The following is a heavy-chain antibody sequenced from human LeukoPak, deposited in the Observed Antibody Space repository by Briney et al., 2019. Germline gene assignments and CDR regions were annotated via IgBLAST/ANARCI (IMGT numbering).Heavy chain of an antibody. CDR3: ASGGDTSGSYSLDY. V-gene: IGHV4-4*07. Sequence: SETLSLTCTVSGGSISSYYWSWIRQPAGKGLEWIGRIYTSGSTNYNPSLKSRVTMSVDTSKNQFSLKLSSVTAADTAVYYCASGGDTSGSYSLDYWGQGTLVTVSS. CDR2: IYTSGST. CDR1: GGSISSYY. D-gene: IGHD1-26*01. J-gene: IGHJ4*02.